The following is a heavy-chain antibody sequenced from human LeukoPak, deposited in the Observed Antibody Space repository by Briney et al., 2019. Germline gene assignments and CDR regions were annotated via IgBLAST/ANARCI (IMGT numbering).Heavy chain of an antibody. J-gene: IGHJ5*02. D-gene: IGHD2-2*01. V-gene: IGHV3-23*01. CDR2: ISGSGGST. Sequence: GGSLRLSCEASGFTFSNYAVSWVRQAPGKGLEWVSTISGSGGSTYYADSVKGRFTISRDNSKNTLDLHMNSLRPEDTATYYCAKNSYSAVVPVGWVDPWGQGTLVTVSS. CDR1: GFTFSNYA. CDR3: AKNSYSAVVPVGWVDP.